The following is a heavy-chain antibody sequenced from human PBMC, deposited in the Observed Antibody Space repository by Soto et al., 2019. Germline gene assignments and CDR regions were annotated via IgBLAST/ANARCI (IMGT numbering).Heavy chain of an antibody. CDR1: GFTFSSYG. V-gene: IGHV3-33*01. CDR3: ARDGIQLWTGDGMDV. CDR2: IWYDGSNK. Sequence: QVQLVESGGGVVQPGRSLRLSCAASGFTFSSYGMHWVRQAPGKGLEWVAAIWYDGSNKYYADSVKGRFTISRDNSKNTLYLQMNSLRAEDTAVYYCARDGIQLWTGDGMDVWGQGTTVTVSS. J-gene: IGHJ6*02. D-gene: IGHD5-18*01.